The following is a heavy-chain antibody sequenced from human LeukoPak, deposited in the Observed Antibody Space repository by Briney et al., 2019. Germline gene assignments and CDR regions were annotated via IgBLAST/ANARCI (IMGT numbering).Heavy chain of an antibody. CDR2: INSNSGAR. J-gene: IGHJ4*02. V-gene: IGHV1-2*02. D-gene: IGHD1-26*01. CDR1: GYTFSGYY. CDR3: ARGRGGATTGFDH. Sequence: GASVKVSCKASGYTFSGYYMHWVRQAPGQGLESMGWINSNSGARNFAPKFQGRVTISRDNSISTAYMELSSLRSDDTAIYCCARGRGGATTGFDHWGQGTLVTVSS.